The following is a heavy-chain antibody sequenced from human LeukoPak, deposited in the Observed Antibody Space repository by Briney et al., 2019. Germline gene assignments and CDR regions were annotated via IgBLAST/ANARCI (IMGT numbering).Heavy chain of an antibody. J-gene: IGHJ4*02. V-gene: IGHV4-34*01. D-gene: IGHD1-26*01. CDR3: ARRIVGRQKRLDY. CDR2: INHSGST. CDR1: GGSFSGYY. Sequence: SETLSLTCAVYGGSFSGYYWSWIRQPPGKGLEWIGEINHSGSTNYNPSLKSRVTISVDTSKNQFSLKLGSVTAADTAVYYCARRIVGRQKRLDYWGQGTLVTVSS.